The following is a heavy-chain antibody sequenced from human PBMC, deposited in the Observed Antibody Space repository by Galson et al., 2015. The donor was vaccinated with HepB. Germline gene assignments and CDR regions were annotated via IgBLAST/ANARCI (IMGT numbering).Heavy chain of an antibody. V-gene: IGHV1-18*01. J-gene: IGHJ2*01. D-gene: IGHD5-12*01. CDR1: GYTFSNFG. CDR3: ARDGVYTGSDASYFDL. Sequence: SVKVSCKASGYTFSNFGLSWVRQAPGQGLEWVGWISGYNGHTTYGQKFQGRVTMTTDTATTTVYMEVRSLRSDDTAVYYCARDGVYTGSDASYFDLWGRGTLVTVSS. CDR2: ISGYNGHT.